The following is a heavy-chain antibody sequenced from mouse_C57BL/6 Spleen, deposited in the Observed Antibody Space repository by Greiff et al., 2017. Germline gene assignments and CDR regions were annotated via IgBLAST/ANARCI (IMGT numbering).Heavy chain of an antibody. Sequence: EVQLQQSGAELVRPGASVKLSCTASGFNIKDDYMHWVKQRPEQGLEWIGWIDPENGDTEYASKFQGKATITADTSSNTAYLQLSSLTSEDTAVYYCTTDGRRYFDVWGTGTTVTVSS. CDR1: GFNIKDDY. CDR3: TTDGRRYFDV. J-gene: IGHJ1*03. V-gene: IGHV14-4*01. D-gene: IGHD1-1*01. CDR2: IDPENGDT.